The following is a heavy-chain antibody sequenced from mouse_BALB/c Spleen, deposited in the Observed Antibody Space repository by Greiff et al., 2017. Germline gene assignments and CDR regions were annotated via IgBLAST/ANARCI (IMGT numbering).Heavy chain of an antibody. D-gene: IGHD2-14*01. V-gene: IGHV5-4*02. CDR2: ISDGGSYT. Sequence: EVKLVESGGGLVKPGGSLKLSCAASGFTFSDYYMYWVRQTPEKRLEWVATISDGGSYTYYPDSVKGRFTISRDNAKNNLYLQMSSLKSEDTAMYYCARYYRYERGYYAMDYWGQGTSVTVSS. CDR1: GFTFSDYY. J-gene: IGHJ4*01. CDR3: ARYYRYERGYYAMDY.